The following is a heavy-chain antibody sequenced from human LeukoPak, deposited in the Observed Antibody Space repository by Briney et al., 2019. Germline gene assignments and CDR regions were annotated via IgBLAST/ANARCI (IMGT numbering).Heavy chain of an antibody. CDR1: GFTFSNYY. J-gene: IGHJ4*02. CDR2: ISGSSGST. Sequence: GGSLRLSCAASGFTFSNYYMSWIRQAPGKGLEWVSYISGSSGSTNYADSVMGRFTISRDNGKNSLYLQMNSVRAEDTAVYYCARDQGENYDSSGYYPYWGQGTLVTVSS. CDR3: ARDQGENYDSSGYYPY. D-gene: IGHD3-22*01. V-gene: IGHV3-11*06.